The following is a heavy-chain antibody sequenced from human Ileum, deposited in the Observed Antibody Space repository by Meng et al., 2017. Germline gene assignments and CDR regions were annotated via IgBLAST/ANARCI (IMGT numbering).Heavy chain of an antibody. CDR2: SNASGGGT. CDR3: VREITGGYFDY. CDR1: GYTLSNYY. D-gene: IGHD3-10*01. V-gene: IGHV1-46*01. J-gene: IGHJ4*02. Sequence: ASVKVSCNASGYTLSNYYLHWVLQAPGQGLEWMGVSNASGGGTNYAQKFQGRVTMNRDTSTSTVNMELSSLKYADTDVYYCVREITGGYFDYWGQGTLVTVSS.